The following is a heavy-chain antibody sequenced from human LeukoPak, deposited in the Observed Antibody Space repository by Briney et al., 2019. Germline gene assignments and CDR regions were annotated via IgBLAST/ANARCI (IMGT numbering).Heavy chain of an antibody. D-gene: IGHD4-11*01. CDR2: INTGNGNT. CDR3: ARGGSRMTTFYIIDY. J-gene: IGHJ4*02. Sequence: ASVKVTCKASGYTLTSYAIHWVRQAPGQRPEWMGWINTGNGNTKYSQKFQGRVTITRDTSANTAYMELSSLRFEDTAVYYCARGGSRMTTFYIIDYWGQGTLVTVSS. CDR1: GYTLTSYA. V-gene: IGHV1-3*04.